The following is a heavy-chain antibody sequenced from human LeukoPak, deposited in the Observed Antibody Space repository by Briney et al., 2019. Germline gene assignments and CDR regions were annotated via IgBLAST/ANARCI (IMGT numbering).Heavy chain of an antibody. CDR2: INPNSGGT. Sequence: ASVKVSCKASGYTFTGFYMHWVRQAPGQGLDWMGWINPNSGGTNYAQKFQGRVTMTRDTSINTAYMELSSLRSDDTAVYYCAREEVSVISDTCCSGLGYWGQGTLVTVSS. V-gene: IGHV1-2*02. D-gene: IGHD3-10*01. J-gene: IGHJ4*02. CDR3: AREEVSVISDTCCSGLGY. CDR1: GYTFTGFY.